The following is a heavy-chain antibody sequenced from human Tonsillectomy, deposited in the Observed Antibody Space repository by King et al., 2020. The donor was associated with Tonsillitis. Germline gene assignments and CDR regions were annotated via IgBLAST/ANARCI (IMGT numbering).Heavy chain of an antibody. D-gene: IGHD3-10*01. Sequence: DVQLVESGGGLVQPGGSLRLSCAASGFSFSSYAMTWVRQAPGQGLEWVSVIYSGDSRTYYADSVKGRFTISRDNTKNTLYLQMNSLRAEDTATYYCAKEVSQLWVREFEEYYYSGMDVWGQGTTVTVSS. CDR2: IYSGDSRT. V-gene: IGHV3-23*03. CDR1: GFSFSSYA. J-gene: IGHJ6*02. CDR3: AKEVSQLWVREFEEYYYSGMDV.